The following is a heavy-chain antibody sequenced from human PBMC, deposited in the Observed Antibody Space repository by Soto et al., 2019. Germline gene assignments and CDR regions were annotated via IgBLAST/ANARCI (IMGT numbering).Heavy chain of an antibody. CDR1: GFSLTDTRMG. CDR3: ARALFYSDSDGYYFEFDY. V-gene: IGHV2-26*01. J-gene: IGHJ4*02. CDR2: IISNDDK. D-gene: IGHD3-22*01. Sequence: SCPTLVNPTETLTLTCSVSGFSLTDTRMGXSWIRQAPGKALEWLAHIISNDDKSYSTSLKSRLTISKDTSKSQVVLRMTNMDPVDTGRYYCARALFYSDSDGYYFEFDYWGPGTLVTVSS.